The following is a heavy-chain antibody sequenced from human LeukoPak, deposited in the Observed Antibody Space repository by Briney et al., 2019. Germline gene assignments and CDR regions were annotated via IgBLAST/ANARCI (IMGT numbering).Heavy chain of an antibody. J-gene: IGHJ4*02. CDR3: AKDWGFKFASGSSYFDY. CDR2: ISSSSSYI. Sequence: GGSLRVSCAASGFTFSTYSMNWVRQAPGTGLEWVGSISSSSSYIYYANSLHGRFTISRDNTKNTLYLQMNSLRTEDRAVYSCAKDWGFKFASGSSYFDYWGQGTLVTVSS. CDR1: GFTFSTYS. V-gene: IGHV3-21*01. D-gene: IGHD3-10*01.